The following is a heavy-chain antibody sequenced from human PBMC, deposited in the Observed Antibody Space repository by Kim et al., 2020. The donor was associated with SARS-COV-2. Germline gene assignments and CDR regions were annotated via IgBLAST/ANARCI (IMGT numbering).Heavy chain of an antibody. D-gene: IGHD5-12*01. CDR3: ARGGYSGLDY. Sequence: TYYNPSLKSRVTISVDTSKNQFSLKLSSVTAADTAVYYCARGGYSGLDYWGQGTLVTVSS. CDR2: T. J-gene: IGHJ4*02. V-gene: IGHV4-31*02.